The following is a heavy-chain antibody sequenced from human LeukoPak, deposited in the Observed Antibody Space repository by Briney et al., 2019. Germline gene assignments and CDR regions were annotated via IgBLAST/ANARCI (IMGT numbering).Heavy chain of an antibody. CDR2: INPNSGGT. CDR1: GYTFTSYG. CDR3: ARVRSSNMIVVPPPFY. D-gene: IGHD3-22*01. V-gene: IGHV1-2*02. J-gene: IGHJ4*02. Sequence: GASVKVSCKASGYTFTSYGISWVRQAPGQGLEWMGWINPNSGGTNYAQKFQGRVTMTRDTSISTAYMELSRLRSDDTAVYYCARVRSSNMIVVPPPFYWGQGTLVTVSS.